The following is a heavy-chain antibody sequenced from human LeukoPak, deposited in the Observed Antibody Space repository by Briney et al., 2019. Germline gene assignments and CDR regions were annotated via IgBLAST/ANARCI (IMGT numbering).Heavy chain of an antibody. V-gene: IGHV4-34*01. CDR2: INHSGST. Sequence: SETLSLTCAVYGGSFSGYYWSWIRQPPGKGLEWIGEINHSGSTNYNPSLKSRVTISVDTSKNQFSLKLSSVTAADTAVYYCARDPGWYSGSYLLMYWGQGNLVTVSS. CDR1: GGSFSGYY. D-gene: IGHD1-26*01. J-gene: IGHJ4*02. CDR3: ARDPGWYSGSYLLMY.